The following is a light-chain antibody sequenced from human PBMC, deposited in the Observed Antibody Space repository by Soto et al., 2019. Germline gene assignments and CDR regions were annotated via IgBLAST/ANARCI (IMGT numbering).Light chain of an antibody. Sequence: IRMTQSPSSFSASTGDRFTITCQASQDISNYLNWYQQKPGKAPKLLIYDASNLETGVPSRFSGGGSGTDFTLNISSLQTDDFATYYCQHYNSYLGTFGQGTKVDIK. V-gene: IGKV1-33*01. J-gene: IGKJ1*01. CDR3: QHYNSYLGT. CDR1: QDISNY. CDR2: DAS.